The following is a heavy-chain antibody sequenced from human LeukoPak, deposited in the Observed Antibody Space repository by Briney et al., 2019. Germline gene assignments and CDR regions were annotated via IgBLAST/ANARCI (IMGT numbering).Heavy chain of an antibody. D-gene: IGHD5-24*01. CDR2: INHSGST. J-gene: IGHJ4*02. Sequence: SETLSLTCAVYGGSFSGYYWSWIRQPPGKGLEWIGEINHSGSTNYNPSLKSRVTISVDTSKNQFSLKLSSVTAADTAVYYCAGLKGEMATTKDYWGQGTLVTVSS. CDR1: GGSFSGYY. V-gene: IGHV4-34*01. CDR3: AGLKGEMATTKDY.